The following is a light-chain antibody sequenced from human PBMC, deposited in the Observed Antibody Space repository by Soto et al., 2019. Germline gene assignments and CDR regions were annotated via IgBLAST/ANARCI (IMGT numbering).Light chain of an antibody. CDR1: QSVNLN. CDR2: VSS. Sequence: EIMMTQSPGTLSVSPGEGVTLSCTASQSVNLNLAWYQQKPGQTPRLLLYVSSTRATGIPVRFRGSGSWTEFILPISSLQSEDSSVYYCHQYNSWPRGTFGPGTKVEIK. V-gene: IGKV3-15*01. J-gene: IGKJ3*01. CDR3: HQYNSWPRGT.